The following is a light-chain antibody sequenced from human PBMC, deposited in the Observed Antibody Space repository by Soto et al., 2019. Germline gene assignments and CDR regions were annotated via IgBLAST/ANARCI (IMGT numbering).Light chain of an antibody. CDR2: DVS. J-gene: IGLJ2*01. CDR1: SSDVGGYNY. V-gene: IGLV2-14*01. Sequence: QSALTQPASVSGSPGQSITISCTGTSSDVGGYNYVSWHQQHPGKAPKLMIYDVSNRPSGVSNRFSGSKSGNTASLTISGLQAEDAADYYCSSYTSSSTLVFGGGTKLTVL. CDR3: SSYTSSSTLV.